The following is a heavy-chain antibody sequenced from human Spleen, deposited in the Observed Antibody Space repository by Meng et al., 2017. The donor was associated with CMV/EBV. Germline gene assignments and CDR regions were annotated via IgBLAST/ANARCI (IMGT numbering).Heavy chain of an antibody. J-gene: IGHJ4*02. CDR1: GFIFNRHG. CDR2: ISGPGGAT. D-gene: IGHD2-2*01. V-gene: IGHV3-23*01. Sequence: GESLKISCAASGFIFNRHGMHWVRQAPGKGLEWVSSISGPGGATYYADSVKGRFIISRDNFENTLFLQMNGLRAEDTAVYYCALDRLVVPAAPFDSWGQGTLVTVSS. CDR3: ALDRLVVPAAPFDS.